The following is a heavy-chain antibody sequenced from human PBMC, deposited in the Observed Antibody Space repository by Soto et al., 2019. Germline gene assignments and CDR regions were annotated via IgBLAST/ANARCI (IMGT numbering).Heavy chain of an antibody. V-gene: IGHV3-30-3*01. CDR1: GFTFSSYA. D-gene: IGHD4-17*01. CDR2: ISYDGSNK. J-gene: IGHJ3*02. CDR3: AGLYGDYGGAFDI. Sequence: QVQLVESGGGVVQPGRSLRLSCAASGFTFSSYAMHWVRQAPGKGLEWVAVISYDGSNKYYADSVKGRFTISRDNSKNRLYLQMNSLRAGDTAVYYCAGLYGDYGGAFDIWGQGTMVTVSS.